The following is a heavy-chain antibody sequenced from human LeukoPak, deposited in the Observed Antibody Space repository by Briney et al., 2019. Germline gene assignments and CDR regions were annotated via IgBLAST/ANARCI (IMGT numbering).Heavy chain of an antibody. CDR3: AKVGDSSGYYYVPPYEFDY. J-gene: IGHJ4*02. Sequence: ASVKASCKASGYTFTSYAMNWVRQAPGQGLEWMGWINTNTGNPTYAQGFTGRFVFSLDTSVSTAYLQISSLKAEDTAVYYCAKVGDSSGYYYVPPYEFDYWGQGTLVTVSS. CDR1: GYTFTSYA. V-gene: IGHV7-4-1*02. CDR2: INTNTGNP. D-gene: IGHD3-22*01.